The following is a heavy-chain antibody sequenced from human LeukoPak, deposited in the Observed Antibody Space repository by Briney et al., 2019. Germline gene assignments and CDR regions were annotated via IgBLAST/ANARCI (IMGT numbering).Heavy chain of an antibody. D-gene: IGHD3-10*01. CDR1: GFTFSSYS. V-gene: IGHV3-21*01. CDR2: ISSSSSYI. J-gene: IGHJ4*02. Sequence: GGSLRLSCAASGFTFSSYSMNWVRQAPGKGLEWVSSISSSSSYIYYADSVKGRFTISRDNAKNSLYLQMNSLRAEDTAVYYCARDRRYYGSGSYQPVDYWGQGTLVTVPS. CDR3: ARDRRYYGSGSYQPVDY.